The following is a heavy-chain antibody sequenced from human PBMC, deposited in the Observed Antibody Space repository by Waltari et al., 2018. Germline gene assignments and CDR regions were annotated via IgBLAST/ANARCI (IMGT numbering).Heavy chain of an antibody. V-gene: IGHV1-2*02. Sequence: QVQVVQSGAEVKKPGASVRVSCQASGYTFTGYYMHWLRRVPGQGLEWMGWINPNSGDTNYAQKFQDRVTMTSDTSIDTAYMELRRLRSDDTAVYYCARERGRSEWYGVDYWGQGTLVTVSS. J-gene: IGHJ4*02. CDR1: GYTFTGYY. CDR2: INPNSGDT. D-gene: IGHD3-10*01. CDR3: ARERGRSEWYGVDY.